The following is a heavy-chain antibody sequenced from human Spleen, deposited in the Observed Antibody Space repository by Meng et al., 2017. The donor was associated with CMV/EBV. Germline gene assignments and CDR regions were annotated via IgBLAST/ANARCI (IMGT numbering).Heavy chain of an antibody. CDR2: IRSDGSNR. D-gene: IGHD1-1*01. CDR1: GLTFRSYG. V-gene: IGHV3-30*02. Sequence: LSLTCAASGLTFRSYGLNWVRQAPGKGLEWVAFIRSDGSNRYYADSVEGRFTFFRDTLKDTLSLEMNSLRVEDTAMYYCAITQKWNPAYLEHWGQGTLVTVSS. J-gene: IGHJ4*02. CDR3: AITQKWNPAYLEH.